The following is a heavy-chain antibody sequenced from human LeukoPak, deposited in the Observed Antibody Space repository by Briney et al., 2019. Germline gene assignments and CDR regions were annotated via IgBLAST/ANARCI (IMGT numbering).Heavy chain of an antibody. D-gene: IGHD1-14*01. Sequence: GGSLRLSCAGSGLTVRRMYMSWVRQAPGKGLEWVSVIYGGSSTYYADSVKGRFTISRDDSRNTLYLQMSSLRGEDTAVYYCASRYEGASYYYHGMDVWGQGTTVTVSS. CDR3: ASRYEGASYYYHGMDV. V-gene: IGHV3-66*01. CDR2: IYGGSST. CDR1: GLTVRRMY. J-gene: IGHJ6*02.